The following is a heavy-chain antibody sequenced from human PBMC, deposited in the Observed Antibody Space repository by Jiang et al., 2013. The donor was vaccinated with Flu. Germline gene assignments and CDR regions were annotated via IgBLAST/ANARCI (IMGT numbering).Heavy chain of an antibody. Sequence: QTLSLTCAISGDSVSSNSAAWNWIRQSPSRGLEWLGRTYYRSKWFKGYAVSVKSRITVNPDTTKNQFSLQLNSVTPDDTAVYYCARSADGYIDYWGQGTLVTVSS. D-gene: IGHD6-13*01. V-gene: IGHV6-1*01. J-gene: IGHJ4*02. CDR1: GDSVSSNSAA. CDR3: ARSADGYIDY. CDR2: TYYRSKWFK.